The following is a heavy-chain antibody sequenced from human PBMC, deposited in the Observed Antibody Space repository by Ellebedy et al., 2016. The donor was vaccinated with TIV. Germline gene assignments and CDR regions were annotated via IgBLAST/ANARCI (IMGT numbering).Heavy chain of an antibody. V-gene: IGHV3-23*01. J-gene: IGHJ6*02. Sequence: GESLKISCAASGFTFRNYAINWVRQAPGKGLEWVSVIDGTVENIFYADSVKGRFTISRDNSKNTLYLQMNSLRVDDTAIYYCARDKGRPPANLDVWGQGTAVTVSS. CDR3: ARDKGRPPANLDV. D-gene: IGHD2-2*01. CDR1: GFTFRNYA. CDR2: IDGTVENI.